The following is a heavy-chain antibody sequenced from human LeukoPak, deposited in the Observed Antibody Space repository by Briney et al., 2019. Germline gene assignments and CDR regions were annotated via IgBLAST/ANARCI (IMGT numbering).Heavy chain of an antibody. CDR3: ARGTLYRGWSYYLDF. CDR1: GDSISLSFYY. CDR2: VYYSGTT. V-gene: IGHV4-39*07. J-gene: IGHJ4*02. Sequence: SETPSLTCSVSGDSISLSFYYWGWIRQPPGKALEWIGSVYYSGTTSYNPSLKSRVTISVDMSKNHFSLRLRSVTAADTAMYYCARGTLYRGWSYYLDFWGQGSQVTVSS. D-gene: IGHD6-19*01.